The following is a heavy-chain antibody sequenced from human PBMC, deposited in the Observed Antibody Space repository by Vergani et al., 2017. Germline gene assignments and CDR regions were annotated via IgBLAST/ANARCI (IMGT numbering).Heavy chain of an antibody. Sequence: QVQLVQSGAEVKKPGASVKVSCKASGYTFTSYGISWVRQAPGQGLEWMGWISAYNGNTNYAQKLQGRVTMTTDTSTSTAYMELRSLRSDDTAVYYCAGVWGYDYVWGRYLHPGFDYCDRGTLITVSA. CDR3: AGVWGYDYVWGRYLHPGFDY. J-gene: IGHJ4*01. CDR1: GYTFTSYG. V-gene: IGHV1-18*01. D-gene: IGHD3-16*02. CDR2: ISAYNGNT.